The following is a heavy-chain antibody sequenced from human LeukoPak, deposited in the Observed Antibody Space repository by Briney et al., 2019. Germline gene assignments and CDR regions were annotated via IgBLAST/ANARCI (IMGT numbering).Heavy chain of an antibody. CDR3: ARGGYSYDY. J-gene: IGHJ4*02. D-gene: IGHD5-24*01. CDR2: ISGSAGSA. CDR1: GFTFSRYA. V-gene: IGHV3-23*01. Sequence: GGSLRLSCAASGFTFSRYAMSWVRQAPGKGLECVSTISGSAGSASYADSVKGRFTISRDNSKNTLYLQMNSLRAEDTALYYCARGGYSYDYWGQGTLVTVSS.